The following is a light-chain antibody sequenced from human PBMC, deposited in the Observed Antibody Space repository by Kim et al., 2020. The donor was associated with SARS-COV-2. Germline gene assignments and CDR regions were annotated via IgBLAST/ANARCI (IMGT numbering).Light chain of an antibody. Sequence: LATEERATLSCRACQSDSSSYFAWYQQKPGQGPRFLIYGASRRATGIPDRFSCSGSGTDFTRTISGLEPEDFAVYYCQQYGSSPYTFGQGTKLEI. J-gene: IGKJ2*01. V-gene: IGKV3-20*01. CDR1: QSDSSSY. CDR3: QQYGSSPYT. CDR2: GAS.